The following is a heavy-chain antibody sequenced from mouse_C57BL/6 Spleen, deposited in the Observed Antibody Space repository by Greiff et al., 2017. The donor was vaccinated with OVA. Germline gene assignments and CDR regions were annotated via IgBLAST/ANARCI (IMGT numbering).Heavy chain of an antibody. CDR2: ISYDGSN. J-gene: IGHJ4*01. CDR3: ARDYDGYYYAMDY. D-gene: IGHD2-3*01. V-gene: IGHV3-6*01. CDR1: GYSITSGYY. Sequence: ESGPGLVKPSQSLSLTCSVTGYSITSGYYWNWIRQFPGNKLEWMGYISYDGSNNYNPSLKNRISITRDTSKNQFFLKLNSVTTEDTATYYCARDYDGYYYAMDYWGRGTSVTVSS.